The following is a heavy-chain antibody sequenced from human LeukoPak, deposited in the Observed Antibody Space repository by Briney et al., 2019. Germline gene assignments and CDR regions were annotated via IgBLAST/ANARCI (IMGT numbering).Heavy chain of an antibody. CDR1: GGTFSSYA. V-gene: IGHV1-69*05. Sequence: SVKVSCKASGGTFSSYAISWVRQAPGQGLEWMGRIIPIFGTANYAQKFQGRVTIITDESTSTAYMELSSLRSEDTAVYYCAGGGRIAAANPLDYWGQGTLVTVSS. D-gene: IGHD6-13*01. CDR2: IIPIFGTA. J-gene: IGHJ4*02. CDR3: AGGGRIAAANPLDY.